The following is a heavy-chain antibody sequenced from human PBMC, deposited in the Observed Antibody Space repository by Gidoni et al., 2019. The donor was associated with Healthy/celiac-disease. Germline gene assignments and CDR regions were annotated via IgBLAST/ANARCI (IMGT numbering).Heavy chain of an antibody. CDR3: AREPMYYDFWSGIDY. Sequence: QVQLVESGGGVVQPGRSLSLSCPASGFPFSSYAMHWVRQAPGKGLEWVAVISYDGSNKYYADSVKGRFTISRDNSKNTLYLQMNSLRAEDTAVYYCAREPMYYDFWSGIDYWGQGTLVTVSS. V-gene: IGHV3-30-3*01. J-gene: IGHJ4*02. CDR2: ISYDGSNK. CDR1: GFPFSSYA. D-gene: IGHD3-3*01.